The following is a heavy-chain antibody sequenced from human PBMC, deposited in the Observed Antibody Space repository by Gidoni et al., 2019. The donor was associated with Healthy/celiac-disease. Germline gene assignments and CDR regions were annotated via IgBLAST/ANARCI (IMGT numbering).Heavy chain of an antibody. CDR2: IYYSGST. CDR1: GGSISSYY. CDR3: ARQNITYAQLVTSWYFDL. D-gene: IGHD6-13*01. J-gene: IGHJ2*01. Sequence: QVQLQESGPGLVKPSETLSLTCTVSGGSISSYYWSWIRQPPGKGLEWIGYIYYSGSTNYTPSLKSRVTISVDTSKNQFSLKLSSVTAADTAVYYCARQNITYAQLVTSWYFDLWGRGTLVTVSS. V-gene: IGHV4-59*08.